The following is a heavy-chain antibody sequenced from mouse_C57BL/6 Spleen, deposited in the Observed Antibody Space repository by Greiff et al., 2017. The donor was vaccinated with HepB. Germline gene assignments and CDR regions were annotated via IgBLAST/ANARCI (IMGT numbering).Heavy chain of an antibody. D-gene: IGHD2-2*01. J-gene: IGHJ4*01. CDR3: ARSGLRRAMDY. V-gene: IGHV1-61*01. CDR2: IYPSDSET. Sequence: QVQLQQSGAELEKPGASVKLSCKASGYTFTSYWMDWVKQRPGQGLEWIGNIYPSDSETHYNQKFKDKATLTVDKSSSTAYMQLSSLTSEDSAVYYCARSGLRRAMDYWGQGTSVTVSS. CDR1: GYTFTSYW.